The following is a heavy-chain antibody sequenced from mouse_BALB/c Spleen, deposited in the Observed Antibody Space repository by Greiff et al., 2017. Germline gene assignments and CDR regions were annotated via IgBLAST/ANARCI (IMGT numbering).Heavy chain of an antibody. CDR3: ARLRRYYAMDY. Sequence: VQLQQSGAELVRPGALVKLSCKASSFNIKDYYMHWVKQRPEQGLEWIGWIDPENGNTIYDPKFQGKASITADTSSNTAYLQLSSLTSEDTAVYYCARLRRYYAMDYWGQGTSVTVSS. J-gene: IGHJ4*01. V-gene: IGHV14-1*02. CDR1: SFNIKDYY. CDR2: IDPENGNT. D-gene: IGHD2-12*01.